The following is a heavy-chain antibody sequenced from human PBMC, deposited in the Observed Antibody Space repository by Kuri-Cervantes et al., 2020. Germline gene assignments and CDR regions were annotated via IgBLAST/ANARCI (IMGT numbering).Heavy chain of an antibody. D-gene: IGHD3-22*01. J-gene: IGHJ3*02. CDR1: GYTFTSYA. CDR2: INAGNGNT. Sequence: ASVKVSCKASGYTFTSYAMHWVRQAPGQRLEWMGWINAGNGNTKYSQKFQGRVTITADKSTSTAYMELSSLRSEDTAVYYCARDRDSSGYYSKDAFDIWGQGTMVTVSS. V-gene: IGHV1-3*01. CDR3: ARDRDSSGYYSKDAFDI.